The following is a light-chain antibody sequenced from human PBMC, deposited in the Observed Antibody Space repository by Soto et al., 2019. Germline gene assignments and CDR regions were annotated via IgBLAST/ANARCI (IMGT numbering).Light chain of an antibody. CDR3: CSYGGSRAV. CDR1: SSDVGSHNL. J-gene: IGLJ7*01. CDR2: EVS. V-gene: IGLV2-23*02. Sequence: QSALTQPASVAGSPGQAITISCTGTSSDVGSHNLVSWYQQHPGQAPKLMIYEVSKRPLWVYTRFSASKSGNTASLTISRLKAEDGADYYCCSYGGSRAVFGAGTQLTVL.